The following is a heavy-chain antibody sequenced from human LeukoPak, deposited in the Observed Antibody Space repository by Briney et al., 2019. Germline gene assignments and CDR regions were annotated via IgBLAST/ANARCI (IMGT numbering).Heavy chain of an antibody. CDR1: GFTFSSYA. CDR3: AKVFSPGYPPLLLYFDY. Sequence: GGSLRLSCAASGFTFSSYAMSWVRQAPGKGLEWVSAISGSGGSTYYADSVKGRFTISRDNSKNTLYLQMNSLRAEDTAVYYCAKVFSPGYPPLLLYFDYWGQGTLVTVSS. J-gene: IGHJ4*02. CDR2: ISGSGGST. V-gene: IGHV3-23*01. D-gene: IGHD2-15*01.